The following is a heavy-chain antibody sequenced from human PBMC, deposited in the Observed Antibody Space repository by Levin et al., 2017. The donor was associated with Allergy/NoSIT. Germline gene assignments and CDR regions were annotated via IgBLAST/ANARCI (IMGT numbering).Heavy chain of an antibody. CDR1: GGTFSSYA. V-gene: IGHV1-69*13. D-gene: IGHD5-12*01. Sequence: GASVKVSCKASGGTFSSYAISWVRQAPGQGLEWMGGIIPIFGTANYAQKFQGRVTITADESTSTAYMELSSLRSEDTAVYYCARWDIVATGAPDYWGQGTLVTVSS. CDR3: ARWDIVATGAPDY. J-gene: IGHJ4*02. CDR2: IIPIFGTA.